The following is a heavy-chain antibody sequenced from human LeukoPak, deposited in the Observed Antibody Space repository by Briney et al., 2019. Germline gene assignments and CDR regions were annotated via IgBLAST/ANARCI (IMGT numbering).Heavy chain of an antibody. V-gene: IGHV1-69*04. CDR1: GGTFSSSA. J-gene: IGHJ4*02. CDR2: IIPRLAIT. Sequence: SVKVSCKASGGTFSSSAISWVRQAPGQGLEWMGRIIPRLAITNYGQKFQGRVTITADDSTSTAYMELRGLRSEDTAVYYCTRVPPRIPAAGSEYYLDYWGQGTLVTVSS. CDR3: TRVPPRIPAAGSEYYLDY. D-gene: IGHD6-13*01.